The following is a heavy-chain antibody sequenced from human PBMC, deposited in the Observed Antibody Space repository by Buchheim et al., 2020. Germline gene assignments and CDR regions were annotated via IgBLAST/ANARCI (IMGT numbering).Heavy chain of an antibody. CDR2: IAPLFRIP. Sequence: QVELVQSGAEMKRPGSSVKVSCRASGGTISPADITWVRQAPGQGLEWMGGIAPLFRIPNYAQKFQGRVSINADESSRTAYMELSFLKSEDTAVYYCARVDNFHFYMDVWGKGT. CDR1: GGTISPAD. CDR3: ARVDNFHFYMDV. V-gene: IGHV1-69*01. J-gene: IGHJ6*03. D-gene: IGHD1-20*01.